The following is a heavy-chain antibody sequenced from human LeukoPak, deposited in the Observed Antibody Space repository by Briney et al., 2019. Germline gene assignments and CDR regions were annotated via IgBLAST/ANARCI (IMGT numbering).Heavy chain of an antibody. CDR1: GGTFSSYA. CDR2: IIPIFGTA. CDR3: ASTSSTPGDIDY. Sequence: ASVKVSCKASGGTFSSYAISWVRQAPGQGLEWMGGIIPIFGTANYAQKFQGRVTITADKSTSTAYMELSSLRSDDTAVYYCASTSSTPGDIDYWGQGTLVTVSS. D-gene: IGHD6-13*01. V-gene: IGHV1-69*06. J-gene: IGHJ4*02.